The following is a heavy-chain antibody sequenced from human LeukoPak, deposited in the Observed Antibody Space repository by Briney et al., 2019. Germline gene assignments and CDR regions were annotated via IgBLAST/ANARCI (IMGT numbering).Heavy chain of an antibody. J-gene: IGHJ4*02. CDR3: AKDLGDY. Sequence: GRSLRVSCAASGFSFDDYAMHWVRQAPGKGLEWVSGISWNSGSIGYADSVKGRFTISRDNAKNSLYLQMNSLRAEDTALYYCAKDLGDYWGQGTLVTVSS. V-gene: IGHV3-9*01. CDR1: GFSFDDYA. CDR2: ISWNSGSI.